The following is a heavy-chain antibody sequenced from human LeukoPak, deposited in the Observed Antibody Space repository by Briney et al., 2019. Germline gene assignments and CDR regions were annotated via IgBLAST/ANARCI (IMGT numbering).Heavy chain of an antibody. J-gene: IGHJ4*02. V-gene: IGHV3-7*01. CDR2: TKQDGSEK. CDR1: GFTFSSYW. CDR3: ARVLDSSSSRYQAFPY. D-gene: IGHD2-15*01. Sequence: PGGSLRLSCAASGFTFSSYWMTWVCQAPGKWVEWVANTKQDGSEKYYVGSVKGRFTIFRDNAKNSLYLQMNSLRAEDTAVYYCARVLDSSSSRYQAFPYWGQGTLVTVSS.